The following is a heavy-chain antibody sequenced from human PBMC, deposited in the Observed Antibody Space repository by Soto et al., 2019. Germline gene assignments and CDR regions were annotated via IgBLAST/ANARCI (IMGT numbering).Heavy chain of an antibody. CDR1: AYTFTRYA. CDR2: INPANGYT. V-gene: IGHV1-3*01. D-gene: IGHD1-1*01. J-gene: IGHJ2*01. Sequence: ASVKVSCKXSAYTFTRYAIHWVRQAPGQRLEWMAWINPANGYTKYSQKFQDRVTVTRDTSASTVYMELTSLRSEDTAVYFCARQNNPYSYIDLWGRGTLVTVSS. CDR3: ARQNNPYSYIDL.